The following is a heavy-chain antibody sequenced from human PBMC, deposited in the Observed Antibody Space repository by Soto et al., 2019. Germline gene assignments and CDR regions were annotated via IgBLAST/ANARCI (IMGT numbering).Heavy chain of an antibody. CDR1: GFTFSSYG. D-gene: IGHD3-16*02. Sequence: GGSLRLSCAASGFTFSSYGMHWVRQAPGKGLEWVAVISYDGSNKYYADSVMGRFTISRDNSKNTLYLQMNSLRAEDTAVYYCAKDLHDYIWGSYRYLDYWGQGTLVTVSS. J-gene: IGHJ4*02. CDR2: ISYDGSNK. CDR3: AKDLHDYIWGSYRYLDY. V-gene: IGHV3-30*18.